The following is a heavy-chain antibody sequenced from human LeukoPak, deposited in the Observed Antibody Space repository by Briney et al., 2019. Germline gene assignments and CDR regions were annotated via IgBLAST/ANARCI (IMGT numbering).Heavy chain of an antibody. J-gene: IGHJ6*03. CDR1: EFSFCCYT. CDR2: ISGSCDST. V-gene: IGHV3-23*01. CDR3: AKGGGSYFRRVTYYYYYMDV. D-gene: IGHD1-26*01. Sequence: GGSLRLFCGASEFSFCCYTMRWVRQAPGEGVQWVSGISGSCDSTYHADSVDGRFTISRDNSKNTLYLQMISPRAEDTAVYYCAKGGGSYFRRVTYYYYYMDVWGKGTTVTVSS.